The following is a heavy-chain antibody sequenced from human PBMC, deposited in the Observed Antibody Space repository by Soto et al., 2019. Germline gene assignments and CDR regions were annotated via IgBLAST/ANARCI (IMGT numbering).Heavy chain of an antibody. CDR3: ARGSIAAALDY. CDR1: GFTFSSYS. J-gene: IGHJ4*02. CDR2: ISSSSSYI. D-gene: IGHD6-6*01. V-gene: IGHV3-21*01. Sequence: GGSLRLSCAASGFTFSSYSMNWVRQAPGKGLEWVSSISSSSSYIYYADSVKGRFTISRDNAKNSLYLQMNSMRAEDTAVYYCARGSIAAALDYWGQGTLVTVSS.